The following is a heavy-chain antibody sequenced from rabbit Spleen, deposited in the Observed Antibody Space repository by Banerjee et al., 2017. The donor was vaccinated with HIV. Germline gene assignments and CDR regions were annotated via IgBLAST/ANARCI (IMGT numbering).Heavy chain of an antibody. J-gene: IGHJ6*01. CDR1: GFTISSNYW. Sequence: EQLEESGGDLVKPEGSLTLTCKASGFTISSNYWVCWVRQAPGKRPEWIGCIAAGSSGKTYYASWAKGRFTISKTSSTTVTLQMTSLTAADTATYFCARDAGTSFSSYGMDLWGQGTLSPS. CDR3: ARDAGTSFSSYGMDL. D-gene: IGHD8-1*01. CDR2: IAAGSSGKT. V-gene: IGHV1S45*01.